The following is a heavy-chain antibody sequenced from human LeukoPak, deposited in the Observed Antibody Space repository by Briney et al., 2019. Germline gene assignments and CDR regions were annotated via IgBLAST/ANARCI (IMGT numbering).Heavy chain of an antibody. CDR1: GGSISSHY. CDR2: IYHSGST. Sequence: PSETLSLTCTVSGGSISSHYWSWIRQPPGKGPEWIGEIYHSGSTNYNPSLKSRVTISVDKFKNQFSLKLSSVTAADTAVYYCASSIAADDAFDIWGQGTMVTVSS. D-gene: IGHD6-13*01. CDR3: ASSIAADDAFDI. V-gene: IGHV4-59*11. J-gene: IGHJ3*02.